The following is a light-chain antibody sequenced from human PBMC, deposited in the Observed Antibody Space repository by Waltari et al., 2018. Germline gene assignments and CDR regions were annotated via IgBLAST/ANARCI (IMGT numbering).Light chain of an antibody. Sequence: EIVLTQSPATLSLSPGERATLSCRASQSVSSYLIWYQQKPGQAPPLLIYDAFNRATGIPARFSGSGSGTDFTLTISSLEPEDFAVYYCQQRANWPITFGQGTRLEIK. J-gene: IGKJ5*01. CDR1: QSVSSY. V-gene: IGKV3-11*01. CDR3: QQRANWPIT. CDR2: DAF.